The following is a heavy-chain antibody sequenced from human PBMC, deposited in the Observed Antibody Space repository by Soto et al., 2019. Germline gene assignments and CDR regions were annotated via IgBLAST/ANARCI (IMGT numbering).Heavy chain of an antibody. CDR1: GFTFSSQA. J-gene: IGHJ4*02. CDR2: ISGLGGIINTGGST. V-gene: IGHV3-23*01. Sequence: EVQLLESGGGLVQPGGSLRLSCTTSGFTFSSQAMSWVRQGPGKGLEWVSTISGLGGIINTGGSTNYADSVTGRFTISRDNSKNTLYLQMNNLRADDTAVYYCAKQFGQSFDYWGQGSLVTVSS. CDR3: AKQFGQSFDY. D-gene: IGHD3-16*01.